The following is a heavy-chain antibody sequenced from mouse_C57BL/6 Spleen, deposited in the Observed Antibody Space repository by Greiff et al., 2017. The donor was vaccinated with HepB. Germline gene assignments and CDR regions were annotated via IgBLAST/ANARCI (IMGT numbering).Heavy chain of an antibody. CDR2: ISYSGST. CDR3: ARSLYDYDGYWYFDV. Sequence: VQLQQSGPGLAKPSQPLSLTCSVTGYSITSDYWNWIRKFPGNKLEYMGYISYSGSTYYNPSLKSRISITRDTSKNQYYLQLNSVTTEDTSTYYCARSLYDYDGYWYFDVWGTGTTVTVSS. CDR1: GYSITSDY. D-gene: IGHD2-4*01. J-gene: IGHJ1*03. V-gene: IGHV3-8*01.